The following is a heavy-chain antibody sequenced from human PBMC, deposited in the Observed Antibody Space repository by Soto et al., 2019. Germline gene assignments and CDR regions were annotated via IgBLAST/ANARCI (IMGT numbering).Heavy chain of an antibody. CDR2: ISGSGGST. CDR1: GFTFSSYA. J-gene: IGHJ4*02. D-gene: IGHD6-19*01. CDR3: ATAVARSGYFDY. Sequence: GGSLRLSCAASGFTFSSYAMSWVRQAPGKGLEWVSAISGSGGSTYYADSVKGRFTISRDNSKNTLYLQMNSLRAEDTAVYYCATAVARSGYFDYWGQGTLVTVSS. V-gene: IGHV3-23*01.